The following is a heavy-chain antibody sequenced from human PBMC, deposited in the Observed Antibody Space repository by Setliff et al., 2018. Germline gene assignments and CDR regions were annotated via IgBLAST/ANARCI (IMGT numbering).Heavy chain of an antibody. CDR2: INTNTGNT. Sequence: ASVKVSCKASGYTFTSYAMNWVRQAPGQGLEWMGWINTNTGNTTYAQGFTGRFVFSLDTSVSTAYLQISSLKAEDTAVYYCASPGATSAFDIWGQGTMVTVSS. J-gene: IGHJ3*02. CDR1: GYTFTSYA. D-gene: IGHD1-26*01. V-gene: IGHV7-4-1*02. CDR3: ASPGATSAFDI.